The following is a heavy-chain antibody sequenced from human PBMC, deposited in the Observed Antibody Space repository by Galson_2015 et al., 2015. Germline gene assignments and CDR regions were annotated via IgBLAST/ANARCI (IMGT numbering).Heavy chain of an antibody. Sequence: SVKVSCKASGGTFSSYAISWVRQAPGQGLEWMGGIIPIFGTANYAQKFQGRVTITADESTSTAYMELSSLRSEDTAVYYCARDDPLYCSSTSCYGGEDNWSDPWGQGTLVTVSS. CDR3: ARDDPLYCSSTSCYGGEDNWSDP. J-gene: IGHJ5*02. V-gene: IGHV1-69*13. D-gene: IGHD2-2*01. CDR2: IIPIFGTA. CDR1: GGTFSSYA.